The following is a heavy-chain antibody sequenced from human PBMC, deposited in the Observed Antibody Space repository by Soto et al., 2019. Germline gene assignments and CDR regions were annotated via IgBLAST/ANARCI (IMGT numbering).Heavy chain of an antibody. J-gene: IGHJ6*02. Sequence: QVQLVQSGAEVKKPGSSVKVSCKASGGTFSSYAISWVRQAPGQGLEWMGGIIPIFGTANYAQKFQGRVTITADESTSTAYMELSSLRSEVTAVYYCARGDCGGDCYSGRYYYYYGMDVWGQGTTVTVSS. D-gene: IGHD2-21*02. CDR1: GGTFSSYA. CDR2: IIPIFGTA. V-gene: IGHV1-69*01. CDR3: ARGDCGGDCYSGRYYYYYGMDV.